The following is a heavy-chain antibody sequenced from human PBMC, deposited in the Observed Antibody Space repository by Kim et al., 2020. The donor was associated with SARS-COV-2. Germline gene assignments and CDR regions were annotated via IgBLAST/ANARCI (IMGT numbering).Heavy chain of an antibody. J-gene: IGHJ6*02. CDR2: IYYSGST. CDR1: SGSINSGGYY. Sequence: SETLSLTCSVSSGSINSGGYYWSWIRQHPGKGLEWIGHIYYSGSTYYNPSLKNRVSMSIDTSKNQFSLKLSSVTAADTAVYYCATNSGYSSGCLRVWGQGTTVTVSS. CDR3: ATNSGYSSGCLRV. V-gene: IGHV4-31*03. D-gene: IGHD6-19*01.